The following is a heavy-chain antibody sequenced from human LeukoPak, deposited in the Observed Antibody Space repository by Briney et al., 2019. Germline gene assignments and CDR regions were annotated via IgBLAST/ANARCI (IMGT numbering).Heavy chain of an antibody. CDR1: GFTFSNYG. Sequence: PGGSLRLSRAASGFTFSNYGMSWVRQPPGKGLEWVSSISNGGSNTYYADSVKGRFTISRDNSKNTLYPQMNSLRAEDTAVYYCAKGRPKSLDYWGQGTLVTVSS. CDR3: AKGRPKSLDY. CDR2: ISNGGSNT. J-gene: IGHJ4*02. V-gene: IGHV3-23*01.